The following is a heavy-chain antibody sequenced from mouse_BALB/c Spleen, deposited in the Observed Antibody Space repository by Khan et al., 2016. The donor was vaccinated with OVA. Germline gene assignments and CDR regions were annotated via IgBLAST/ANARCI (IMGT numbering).Heavy chain of an antibody. CDR1: GYSITSDYA. CDR2: ISSSGSN. Sequence: EVQLQESGPGLVKPSQSLSLTCTVTGYSITSDYAWNWIGQFPGNKLEWMGYISSSGSNNYNPALKSRISITREPSKNQFFMQLNSVTTNDTTTYYSARDGSRCNYAMKYWGQGTSVTVSS. V-gene: IGHV3-2*02. CDR3: ARDGSRCNYAMKY. D-gene: IGHD2-3*01. J-gene: IGHJ4*01.